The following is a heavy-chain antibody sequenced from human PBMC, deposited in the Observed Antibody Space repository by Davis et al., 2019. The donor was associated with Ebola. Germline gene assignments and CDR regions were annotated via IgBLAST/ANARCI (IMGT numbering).Heavy chain of an antibody. Sequence: SVKVSCKASGGTFSSYAISWVRQASGQGLEWMGGIIPIFGTANYAQKFQGRVTITADKSTSTAYMELSSLRSEDTAVYYCARSHHYYDSSGYYLWGQGTLGTVSS. CDR3: ARSHHYYDSSGYYL. J-gene: IGHJ5*02. CDR2: IIPIFGTA. V-gene: IGHV1-69*06. CDR1: GGTFSSYA. D-gene: IGHD3-22*01.